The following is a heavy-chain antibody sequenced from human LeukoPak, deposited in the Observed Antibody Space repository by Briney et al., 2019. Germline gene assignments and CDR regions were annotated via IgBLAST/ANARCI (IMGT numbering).Heavy chain of an antibody. CDR2: IIPIFGTA. CDR3: ARGSYCSDCSCYSWFDP. V-gene: IGHV1-69*13. Sequence: VASVKVSCKASGGTFSSYAISWVRQAPGQGLEWMGGIIPIFGTANYAQKFQGRVTITADESTSTAYVELSSLRAEDTAVYYCARGSYCSDCSCYSWFDPWGQGTLVTVSS. CDR1: GGTFSSYA. D-gene: IGHD2-15*01. J-gene: IGHJ5*02.